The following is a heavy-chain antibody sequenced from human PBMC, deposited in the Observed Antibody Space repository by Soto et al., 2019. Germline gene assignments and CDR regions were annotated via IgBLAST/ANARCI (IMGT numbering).Heavy chain of an antibody. CDR2: ISGSGGNT. CDR3: AKDRGYSYGWAKSDAFDV. J-gene: IGHJ3*01. Sequence: EVQLLESGGGLVQPGGSLRLSCAASGFTFSNNAMSWVRQAPGKGLEWVSSISGSGGNTYYAESVKGRFTISRDNSKNTLYVQINTLRAEDTAVYHCAKDRGYSYGWAKSDAFDVWGQGTMVTVSS. V-gene: IGHV3-23*01. CDR1: GFTFSNNA. D-gene: IGHD5-18*01.